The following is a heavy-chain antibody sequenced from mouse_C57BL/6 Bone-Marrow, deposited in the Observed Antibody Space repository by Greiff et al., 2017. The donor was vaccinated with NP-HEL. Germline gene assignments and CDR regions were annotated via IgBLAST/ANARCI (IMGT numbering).Heavy chain of an antibody. V-gene: IGHV1-26*01. J-gene: IGHJ3*01. Sequence: EVQLQQSGPELVKPGASVKISRKASGYTFTDYYMNWVKQSHGKSLEWIGDINPNNGGTSHNQKFKGKATLTVDKSSSAAYMGLRSLTSEDSAVYYCASQDWNWDPWFAYWGQGTLVTVSA. CDR1: GYTFTDYY. D-gene: IGHD4-1*01. CDR3: ASQDWNWDPWFAY. CDR2: INPNNGGT.